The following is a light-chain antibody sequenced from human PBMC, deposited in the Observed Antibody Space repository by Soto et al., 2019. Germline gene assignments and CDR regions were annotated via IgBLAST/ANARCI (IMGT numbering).Light chain of an antibody. V-gene: IGKV1-39*01. CDR2: AAS. Sequence: DIQMTQSPSSLSTSVGDRVTITCRSSQGISNFLNWYQKKPGKAPRLLIYAASRLQSGVPARFSGSGVETDFNLTITSLQPEDFGIYYCQQSYALVRTFGGGTKVDIK. J-gene: IGKJ4*01. CDR3: QQSYALVRT. CDR1: QGISNF.